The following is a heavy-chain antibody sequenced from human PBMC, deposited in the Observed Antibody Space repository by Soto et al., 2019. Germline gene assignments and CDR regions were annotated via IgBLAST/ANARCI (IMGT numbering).Heavy chain of an antibody. CDR3: ARGMFYSSSGWVDP. CDR2: IYSAGNT. J-gene: IGHJ5*02. CDR1: GFIVSSNY. Sequence: EVQLVESGGSLVQPGGSLRLSCAASGFIVSSNYMRWVRQAPGKGLEWVSFIYSAGNTSYSASVKGRFTISRDNSKNTLFLQMDSLRVEDTDVYYCARGMFYSSSGWVDPWGQGTLVTVSS. D-gene: IGHD6-13*01. V-gene: IGHV3-66*01.